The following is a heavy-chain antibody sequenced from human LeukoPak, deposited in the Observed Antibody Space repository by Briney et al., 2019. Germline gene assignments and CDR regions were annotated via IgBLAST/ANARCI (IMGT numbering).Heavy chain of an antibody. Sequence: GASVKVSCKASGYTFTSYGISWVRQAPGQGLEWMGWISAYNGNTNYAQKLQGRVTMTTDTSTSTAYMELRSLRSDDTAVYYCARDLKRYCSSTNCYTLDYWGQGTLVTVSS. V-gene: IGHV1-18*01. CDR3: ARDLKRYCSSTNCYTLDY. CDR1: GYTFTSYG. J-gene: IGHJ4*02. CDR2: ISAYNGNT. D-gene: IGHD2-2*02.